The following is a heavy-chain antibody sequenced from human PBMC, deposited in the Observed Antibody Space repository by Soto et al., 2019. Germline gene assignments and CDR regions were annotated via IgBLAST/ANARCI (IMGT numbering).Heavy chain of an antibody. CDR3: ARLPRDYYDSSGYDNAFDI. V-gene: IGHV4-39*01. CDR2: IYYSGST. CDR1: GGSISSSSYY. D-gene: IGHD3-22*01. Sequence: SETLSLTCTVSGGSISSSSYYWGWIRQPPGKGLEWIGSIYYSGSTYYNPSLKSRVTISVDTSKNQFSLKLSSVTAADTAVYYCARLPRDYYDSSGYDNAFDIWGQGTMVTVSS. J-gene: IGHJ3*02.